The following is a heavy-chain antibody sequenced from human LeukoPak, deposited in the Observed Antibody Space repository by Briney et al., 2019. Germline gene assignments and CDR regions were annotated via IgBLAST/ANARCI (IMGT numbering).Heavy chain of an antibody. CDR2: IKQDGSEK. Sequence: GGSLRLSCAASGFTFSDYWMTWVRPAPGKGPEWVANIKQDGSEKYYVDFVRGRFTISRENAKKSLFLQMNSLRVEDTAVYYCARRGGSSSRRSPIDYWGQGTLVTVSS. J-gene: IGHJ4*02. CDR3: ARRGGSSSRRSPIDY. CDR1: GFTFSDYW. D-gene: IGHD6-6*01. V-gene: IGHV3-7*01.